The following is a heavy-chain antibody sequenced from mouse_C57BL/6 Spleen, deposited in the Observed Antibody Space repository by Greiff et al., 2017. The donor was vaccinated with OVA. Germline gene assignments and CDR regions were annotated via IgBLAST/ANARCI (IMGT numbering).Heavy chain of an antibody. J-gene: IGHJ2*01. V-gene: IGHV1-82*01. Sequence: VQLQQSGPELVKPGASVKISCKASGYAFSSSWMNWVKQRPGKGLEWIGRIYPGDGDTNYNGKFKGKATLTADKSSSTAYMQLSSLTSEDSAVYFCARRGMVTPLDYWGQGTTLTVSS. CDR3: ARRGMVTPLDY. CDR2: IYPGDGDT. CDR1: GYAFSSSW. D-gene: IGHD2-2*01.